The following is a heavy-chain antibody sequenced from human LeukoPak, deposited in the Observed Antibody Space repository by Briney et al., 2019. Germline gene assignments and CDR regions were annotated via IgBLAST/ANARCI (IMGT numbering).Heavy chain of an antibody. CDR2: IYYSGST. D-gene: IGHD4-17*01. Sequence: SETLSLTCTVSGGSISSGGYYWSWIRQHPGKGLEWIGYIYYSGSTYYNPSLKSRVTISVDTSKNQFSLKLSSVTAADTAVYYCVVGNEHYGDYAWFDPWGQGTLVTVSS. CDR1: GGSISSGGYY. V-gene: IGHV4-31*03. J-gene: IGHJ5*02. CDR3: VVGNEHYGDYAWFDP.